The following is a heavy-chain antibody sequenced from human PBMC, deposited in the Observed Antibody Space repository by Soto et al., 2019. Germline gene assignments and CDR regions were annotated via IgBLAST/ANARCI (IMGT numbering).Heavy chain of an antibody. J-gene: IGHJ6*02. D-gene: IGHD3-16*01. CDR3: ARMGDVPYYYYGMDV. V-gene: IGHV1-18*01. CDR1: GYTFTSYG. CDR2: INGYNGNT. Sequence: QVQLVQSGAEVKKPGASVKVSCKASGYTFTSYGISWVRQAPGQGLEWMGWINGYNGNTNHAQKLQGRVTMSTDTSTSKAYMELRSLTSDDSAVYYCARMGDVPYYYYGMDVWGHGTTVTVSS.